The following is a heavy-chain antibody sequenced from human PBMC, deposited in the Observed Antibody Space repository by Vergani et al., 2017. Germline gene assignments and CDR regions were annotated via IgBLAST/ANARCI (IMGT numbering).Heavy chain of an antibody. CDR1: GGSISSGDYY. CDR3: ARDNPTVVTPCAFDI. D-gene: IGHD4-23*01. V-gene: IGHV4-30-4*01. CDR2: IYYSGST. Sequence: QVQLQESGPGLVKPSQTLSLTCTVSGGSISSGDYYWSWIRQPPGKGLEWIWYIYYSGSTYYNPSLKSRVTIAVDTSKNQFSLKLSSVTAADTAVYYCARDNPTVVTPCAFDIWGQGTMVTVSS. J-gene: IGHJ3*02.